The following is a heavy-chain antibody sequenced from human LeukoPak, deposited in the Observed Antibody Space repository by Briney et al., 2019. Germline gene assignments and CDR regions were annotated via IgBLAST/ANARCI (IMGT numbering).Heavy chain of an antibody. CDR1: GFTFSSYA. CDR2: ISGSGGST. D-gene: IGHD3-22*01. J-gene: IGHJ3*02. Sequence: GGSLRLSCAASGFTFSSYAMSWVRQAPGKGLEWVSAISGSGGSTYYADSVKGRFTISRDNSKNTLYLQMNSLRAEDTAVYYCARAAPEYCYDSSGYYRHDAFDIWGQGTMVTVSS. CDR3: ARAAPEYCYDSSGYYRHDAFDI. V-gene: IGHV3-23*01.